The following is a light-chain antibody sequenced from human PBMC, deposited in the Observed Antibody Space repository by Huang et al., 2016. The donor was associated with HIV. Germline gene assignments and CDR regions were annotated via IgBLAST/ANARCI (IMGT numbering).Light chain of an antibody. V-gene: IGKV4-1*01. J-gene: IGKJ1*01. CDR1: QSVLSPSNNKNH. CDR3: QQYYSTPA. CDR2: WAS. Sequence: DIVMTQSPDSLAVCLGERATISCVSSQSVLSPSNNKNHLAWYQQKPRQPPKLLIYWASTRESGVPDRCRGSGSATDFTLTIDNLQAEDVAVYFCQQYYSTPAFGQGTYVEV.